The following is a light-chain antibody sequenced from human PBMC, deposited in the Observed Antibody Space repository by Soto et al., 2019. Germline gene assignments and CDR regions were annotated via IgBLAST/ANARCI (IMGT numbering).Light chain of an antibody. Sequence: DIQMTQSPSSLSASVGDRVSITCRASQSISTWLAWYQQQPGGAPRLLIYDASSLQSGVPSRFSGNGSGTEFTLTISSXQPDDFSSYYCQHYYNYPWTFGQGTKVDIK. V-gene: IGKV1-5*01. CDR3: QHYYNYPWT. CDR2: DAS. J-gene: IGKJ1*01. CDR1: QSISTW.